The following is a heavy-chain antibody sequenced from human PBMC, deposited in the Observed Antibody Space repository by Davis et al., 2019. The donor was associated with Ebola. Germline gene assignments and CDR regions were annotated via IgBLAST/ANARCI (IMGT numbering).Heavy chain of an antibody. J-gene: IGHJ6*02. CDR2: IKSKTDGGTT. CDR1: GFTFSNAW. V-gene: IGHV3-15*07. CDR3: ARVGSGYDLGV. D-gene: IGHD5-12*01. Sequence: GESLKISCAASGFTFSNAWMNWVRQAPGKGLEWVGRIKSKTDGGTTDYAAPVKGRFTISRDDSKNTLYLQMNSLKTEDTAVYYCARVGSGYDLGVWGQGTTVTVSS.